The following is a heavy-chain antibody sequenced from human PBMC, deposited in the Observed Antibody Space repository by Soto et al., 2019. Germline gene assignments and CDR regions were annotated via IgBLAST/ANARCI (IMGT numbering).Heavy chain of an antibody. CDR3: ARVRCSGGSCYWNDAFDI. Sequence: PSETLSLTCTVSGGSISSYHWSWIRQPPGKGLEWIGYIYYSGSTNYNPSLKSRVTISVDTSKNQFSLKLSSVTAADTAVYYCARVRCSGGSCYWNDAFDIWGQGTMVTVSS. V-gene: IGHV4-59*01. CDR2: IYYSGST. CDR1: GGSISSYH. D-gene: IGHD2-15*01. J-gene: IGHJ3*02.